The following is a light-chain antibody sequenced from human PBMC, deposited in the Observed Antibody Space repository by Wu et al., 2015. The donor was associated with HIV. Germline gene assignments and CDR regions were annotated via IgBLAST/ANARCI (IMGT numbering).Light chain of an antibody. CDR3: QHRSDWPT. J-gene: IGKJ1*01. CDR2: GAS. CDR1: QNISSS. Sequence: EIVMTQFPATLSVSPGERATLSCRASQNISSSLAWYQQKRGQAPRLLIYGASNRATGIPARFSGSGSGTEFTLTISSLEPDDFGVYYCQHRSDWPTFGQGTKVEIQ. V-gene: IGKV3-11*01.